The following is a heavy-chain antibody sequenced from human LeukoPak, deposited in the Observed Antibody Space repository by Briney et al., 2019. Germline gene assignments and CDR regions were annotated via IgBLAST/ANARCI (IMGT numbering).Heavy chain of an antibody. D-gene: IGHD2/OR15-2a*01. J-gene: IGHJ4*02. CDR1: GYTFTSYD. Sequence: ASVKVSCKASGYTFTSYDINWVRQATGPGLEWMGWMNPNSGNTGYAQKFQGRVTMTRNTSISTTYLELSSLRSEDTAIYYCATRIRGVIYWGQGTLVTVSS. V-gene: IGHV1-8*01. CDR2: MNPNSGNT. CDR3: ATRIRGVIY.